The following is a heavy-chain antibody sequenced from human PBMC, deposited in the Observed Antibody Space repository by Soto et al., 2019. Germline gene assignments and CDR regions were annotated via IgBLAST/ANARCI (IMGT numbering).Heavy chain of an antibody. CDR3: ARSPGGSTFDY. CDR1: GGSISSYY. J-gene: IGHJ4*02. V-gene: IGHV4-59*01. CDR2: IYYSGST. Sequence: QVQLQESGPGLVKPSETLSLTCTVSGGSISSYYWSWIRQPPGKGLEWIGYIYYSGSTNYNPSLKTRVTISVGTSKNQFSLTLSSVTAADTAVYYCARSPGGSTFDYWGQGTLVTVSS. D-gene: IGHD3-16*01.